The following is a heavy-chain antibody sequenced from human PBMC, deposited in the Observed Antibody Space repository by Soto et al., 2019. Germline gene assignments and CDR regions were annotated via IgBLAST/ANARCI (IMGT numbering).Heavy chain of an antibody. Sequence: PVGSLRLSCAASGFTVSSNYMSWVRQAPGKGLEWVSVIYSGDTTYYADSVKGRFTISRDHSKNTLYLQMNSLRAEDTAVYYCARDLRTIYGMDVWGQGTTVTVSS. CDR3: ARDLRTIYGMDV. CDR1: GFTVSSNY. CDR2: IYSGDTT. J-gene: IGHJ6*02. V-gene: IGHV3-53*01.